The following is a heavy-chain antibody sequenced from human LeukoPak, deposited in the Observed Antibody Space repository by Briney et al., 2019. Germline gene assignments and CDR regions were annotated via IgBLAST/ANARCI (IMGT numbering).Heavy chain of an antibody. CDR1: GGSISSTNHY. V-gene: IGHV4-39*07. Sequence: SETLSLTCTVSGGSISSTNHYWGWIRQPPGKGLEWIGSIYYSGSTYNNPSLKSRVTMSVHTSKNQFSLKLSSVTAADTAVYYCARSAAADSMDVWGKGTTVTVSS. CDR2: IYYSGST. J-gene: IGHJ6*03. D-gene: IGHD6-13*01. CDR3: ARSAAADSMDV.